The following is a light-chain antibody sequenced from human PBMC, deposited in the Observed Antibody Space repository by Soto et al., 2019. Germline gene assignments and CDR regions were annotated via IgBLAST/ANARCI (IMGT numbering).Light chain of an antibody. J-gene: IGKJ3*01. CDR2: DAS. CDR1: QDISNY. CDR3: QQYDTLKVT. V-gene: IGKV1-33*01. Sequence: DIQMTQSPSSLSAPVGDRVTITCQASQDISNYLNWYQQKPGKAPKLLIYDASNLETGVPSRFSGRGYGTDFTFTISSLQPEDFATYFCQQYDTLKVTFGPGTKVDI.